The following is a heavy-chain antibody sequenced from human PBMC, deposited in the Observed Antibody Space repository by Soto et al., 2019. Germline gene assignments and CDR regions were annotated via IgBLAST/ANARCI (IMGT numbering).Heavy chain of an antibody. Sequence: GGSLRLSCAASGFNFSSHPMSWFRQSPGNGLEWVSAIGERGDGTAYRDSVKGRFTISRDIFKTMLYLHMVRRRVEDTAVYYSANRLGNY. J-gene: IGHJ6*01. CDR2: IGERGDGT. CDR1: GFNFSSHP. V-gene: IGHV3-23*01. CDR3: ANRLGNY.